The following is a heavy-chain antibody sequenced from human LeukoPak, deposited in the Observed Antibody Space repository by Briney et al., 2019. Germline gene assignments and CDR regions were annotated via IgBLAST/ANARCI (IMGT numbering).Heavy chain of an antibody. CDR2: IYYSGST. V-gene: IGHV4-59*01. Sequence: PSETLSLTCAVSGGSISTFCWSWIRQSPGKTVEWIGYIYYSGSTNYNPSLKSRVTISVDTSKNQFSLKLSSVTAADTAVYYCARGYDFWSGYYTQATYYYYMDVWGKGTTVTVSS. CDR3: ARGYDFWSGYYTQATYYYYMDV. J-gene: IGHJ6*03. CDR1: GGSISTFC. D-gene: IGHD3-3*01.